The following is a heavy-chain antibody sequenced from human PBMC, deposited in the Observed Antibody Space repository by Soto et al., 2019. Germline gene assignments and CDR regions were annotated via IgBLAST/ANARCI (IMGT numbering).Heavy chain of an antibody. CDR1: GFTFSSYG. Sequence: GGSLRLSCAASGFTFSSYGMHWVRQAPGKGLEWVAVISYDGSNKYYADSVKGRFTISRDNSKNTLYLQMNSLRAEDTAVYYCAKEFGYYDFWSGYYSPYYFDYWGQGTLVTVSS. V-gene: IGHV3-30*18. CDR2: ISYDGSNK. D-gene: IGHD3-3*01. CDR3: AKEFGYYDFWSGYYSPYYFDY. J-gene: IGHJ4*02.